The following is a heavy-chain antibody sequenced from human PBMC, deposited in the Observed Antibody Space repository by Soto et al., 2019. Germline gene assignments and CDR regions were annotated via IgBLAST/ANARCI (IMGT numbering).Heavy chain of an antibody. CDR2: VYHTGRT. D-gene: IGHD3-3*01. CDR1: GGSLKSGSYS. Sequence: PSETLSLTCTVSGGSLKSGSYSWSWIRQPPGKGLEWIGYVYHTGRTSYNPSLKSRVSISMDTSKNQFSLNLDSGTAADTAVYFCARDFAYFDSWGQGTLVTVSS. CDR3: ARDFAYFDS. J-gene: IGHJ4*02. V-gene: IGHV4-61*01.